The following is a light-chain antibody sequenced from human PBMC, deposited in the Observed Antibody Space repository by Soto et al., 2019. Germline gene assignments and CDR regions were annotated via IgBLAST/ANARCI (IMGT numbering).Light chain of an antibody. CDR2: GAS. J-gene: IGKJ5*01. CDR1: QSVGSY. CDR3: QQRSNWPPIT. V-gene: IGKV3-15*01. Sequence: PGERATLSCRASQSVGSYLAWYQQKPGQAPRLLIYGASTRATGIPARFSGSGSGTEFTLTISSLQSEDFAVYYCQQRSNWPPITFGQGTRLEIK.